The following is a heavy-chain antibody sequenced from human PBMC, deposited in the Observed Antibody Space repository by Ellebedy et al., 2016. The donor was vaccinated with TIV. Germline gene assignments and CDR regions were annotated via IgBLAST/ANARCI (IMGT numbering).Heavy chain of an antibody. CDR3: ARTRTIVATTQYYFDY. CDR1: GFSLSTSGMC. J-gene: IGHJ4*02. D-gene: IGHD5-12*01. V-gene: IGHV2-70*11. Sequence: SGPTLVKPTQTLTLTCTFSGFSLSTSGMCVSWIRQPPGKALEWLARIDWDDDKYYSTSLKTRLTISKETSKNQVILTMTNMDPVDTATYYCARTRTIVATTQYYFDYWGQGTLVTVSS. CDR2: IDWDDDK.